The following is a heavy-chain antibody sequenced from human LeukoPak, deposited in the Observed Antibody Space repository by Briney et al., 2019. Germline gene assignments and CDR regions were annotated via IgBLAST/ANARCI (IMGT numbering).Heavy chain of an antibody. D-gene: IGHD3-10*01. V-gene: IGHV3-15*01. CDR2: IKSKGSGGTT. Sequence: GGSLRLSCAGSGFSAFPFSDGWMAWVRQAPGKGLEWVGRIKSKGSGGTTDYAAPVKGRFTISRDDSQNTLFLQMNSLRAEDTAVYYCAKERFGETEDGVWGQGTTVTVSS. CDR1: GFSAFPFSDGW. CDR3: AKERFGETEDGV. J-gene: IGHJ6*02.